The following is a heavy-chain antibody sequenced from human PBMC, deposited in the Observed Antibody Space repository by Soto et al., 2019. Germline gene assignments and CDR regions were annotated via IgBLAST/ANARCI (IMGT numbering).Heavy chain of an antibody. V-gene: IGHV1-69*02. Sequence: SVKVSCKASGGTFSSYTISWVRQAPGQGPEWMGRIIPILGIANYAQKNQGRVTITADKSTSTAYMELSSLRTEDTAVYYCASSIAARRAYFDYWGQGTLVTVSS. CDR3: ASSIAARRAYFDY. J-gene: IGHJ4*02. CDR1: GGTFSSYT. CDR2: IIPILGIA. D-gene: IGHD6-6*01.